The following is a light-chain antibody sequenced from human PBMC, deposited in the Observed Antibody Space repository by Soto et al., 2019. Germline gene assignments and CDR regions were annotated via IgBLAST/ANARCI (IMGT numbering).Light chain of an antibody. J-gene: IGKJ2*01. CDR1: QTISNW. CDR3: QQYNSYLYT. CDR2: DAS. Sequence: IQMTQSPSTLSASVGDRVTITCRASQTISNWLAWYQQKPGKAPKLLIYDASSLQSGVPSRFSGRGSGTEFTLTISSLQPDDFATYYCQQYNSYLYTFGQGTKLEIK. V-gene: IGKV1-5*01.